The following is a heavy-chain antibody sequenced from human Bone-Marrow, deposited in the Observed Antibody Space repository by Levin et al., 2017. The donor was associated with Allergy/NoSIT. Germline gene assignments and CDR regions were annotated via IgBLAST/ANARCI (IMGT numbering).Heavy chain of an antibody. D-gene: IGHD4-17*01. Sequence: GGSLRLSCAASGFTFSSYSMNWVRQAPGKGLEWVSSISSSSSYIYYADSVKGRFTISRDNAKNSLYLQMNSLRAEDTAVYYCARDPGGTTVQDCCAFDIWGQGTMVTVSS. J-gene: IGHJ3*02. CDR3: ARDPGGTTVQDCCAFDI. CDR2: ISSSSSYI. V-gene: IGHV3-21*01. CDR1: GFTFSSYS.